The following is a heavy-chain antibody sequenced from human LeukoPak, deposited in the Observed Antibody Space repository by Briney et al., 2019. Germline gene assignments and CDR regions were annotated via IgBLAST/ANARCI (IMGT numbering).Heavy chain of an antibody. Sequence: PGGSLRLSCAASGFTFSDYGMHWVRQAPGKGLEWVAVISYDGDNKYYADSVKGRFTISRDNSKNTLYLQVNTLRAEDTAVYYCAKNNQALLWFGEFIDQWGQGTLVTVSS. CDR2: ISYDGDNK. CDR3: AKNNQALLWFGEFIDQ. J-gene: IGHJ4*02. CDR1: GFTFSDYG. V-gene: IGHV3-30*18. D-gene: IGHD3-10*01.